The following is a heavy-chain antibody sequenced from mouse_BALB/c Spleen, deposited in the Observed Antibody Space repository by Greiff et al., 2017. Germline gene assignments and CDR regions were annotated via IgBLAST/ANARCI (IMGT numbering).Heavy chain of an antibody. Sequence: LQESGAELVRPGASVTLSCKASGYTFTDYEMHWVKQTPVHGLEWIGAIDPETGGTAYNQKFKGKATLTADKSSSTAYMELRSLTSEDSAVYYCTRWAYYGNYFAYWGQGTLVTVSA. CDR3: TRWAYYGNYFAY. V-gene: IGHV1-15*01. J-gene: IGHJ3*01. D-gene: IGHD2-10*01. CDR1: GYTFTDYE. CDR2: IDPETGGT.